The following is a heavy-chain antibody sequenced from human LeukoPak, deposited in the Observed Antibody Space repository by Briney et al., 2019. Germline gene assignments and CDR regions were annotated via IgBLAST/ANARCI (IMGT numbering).Heavy chain of an antibody. J-gene: IGHJ4*02. CDR2: INHSGST. CDR1: GGSFSGYY. D-gene: IGHD5-12*01. CDR3: ASVRGLGFDY. Sequence: SETLSLTCAVYGGSFSGYYWSWIRQPPGKGLEWIGEINHSGSTNYNPSLKSRVTISVDTSKNQFSLKLSSVTAADTAVYYCASVRGLGFDYWGQGTLVTVSS. V-gene: IGHV4-34*01.